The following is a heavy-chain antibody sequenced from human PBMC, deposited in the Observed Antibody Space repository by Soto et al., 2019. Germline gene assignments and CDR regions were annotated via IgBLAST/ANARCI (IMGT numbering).Heavy chain of an antibody. J-gene: IGHJ6*03. V-gene: IGHV3-23*01. Sequence: EVQLLESGGGLVQPGGSLRLSCAASGFTFSSYAMSWVRQAPGKGLEWDSGLTGSGDNRYYADSVKGRFTISRDNSNNRLYLQMNSLRAEDSAIYYCARDQGTVRKDIVVVVAATSDYYHFYMDVWGKGTTVTV. D-gene: IGHD2-15*01. CDR3: ARDQGTVRKDIVVVVAATSDYYHFYMDV. CDR1: GFTFSSYA. CDR2: LTGSGDNR.